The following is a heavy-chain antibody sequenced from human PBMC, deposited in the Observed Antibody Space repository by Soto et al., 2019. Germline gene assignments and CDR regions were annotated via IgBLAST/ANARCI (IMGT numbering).Heavy chain of an antibody. V-gene: IGHV3-74*01. D-gene: IGHD1-26*01. CDR2: IDPDGTTT. J-gene: IGHJ4*02. CDR1: GFTLSSDW. Sequence: GSLRLACAASGFTLSSDWMHWVRQTPGKGRLWVSRIDPDGTTTNYADSVKGRFTISRDTAENTLYLQMDSRRAEDTAVYYCTPAGSYRFDYWGQGALVTVS. CDR3: TPAGSYRFDY.